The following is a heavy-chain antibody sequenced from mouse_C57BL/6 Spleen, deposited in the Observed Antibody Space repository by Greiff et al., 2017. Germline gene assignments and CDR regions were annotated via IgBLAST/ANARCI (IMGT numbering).Heavy chain of an antibody. CDR1: GYTFTSYW. D-gene: IGHD2-12*01. J-gene: IGHJ2*01. CDR3: ARRGRDDGGFDY. CDR2: IDPSDSYT. V-gene: IGHV1-50*01. Sequence: QVQLQQPGAELVKPGASVKLSCKASGYTFTSYWMQWVKQRPGQGLEWIGEIDPSDSYTNYNQKFKGKATLTVDTSSSTAYMQRSSLTSEDSAVYYCARRGRDDGGFDYWGQGTTLTVSS.